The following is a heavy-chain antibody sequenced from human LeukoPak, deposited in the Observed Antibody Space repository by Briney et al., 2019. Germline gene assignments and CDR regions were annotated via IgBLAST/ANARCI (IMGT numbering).Heavy chain of an antibody. D-gene: IGHD3-22*01. CDR3: ARVYDSSGYYDKFFDY. Sequence: SETLSLTCTVSGGSISSYYWSWIRQPPGKGLEWIGYIYYSGSTNYNPSLKSRVTISVDTSKNQFSLKLSSVTAADTAAYYCARVYDSSGYYDKFFDYWGQGTLVTVSS. CDR1: GGSISSYY. V-gene: IGHV4-59*01. CDR2: IYYSGST. J-gene: IGHJ4*02.